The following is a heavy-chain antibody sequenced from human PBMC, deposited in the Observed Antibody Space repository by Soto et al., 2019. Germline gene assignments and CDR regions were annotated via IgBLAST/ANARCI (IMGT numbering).Heavy chain of an antibody. V-gene: IGHV4-39*01. D-gene: IGHD2-21*01. CDR2: VYYSGGA. CDR1: GVSIHNSHSF. Sequence: SETLSLTCTVSGVSIHNSHSFWGWIRQPPGKGLEFIGTVYYSGGAHYNSSLKSRVTISVDTANNQVSLRMRSLTAADTAVYYCGRVVEGATRHTDLDSWGQGTLVTV. J-gene: IGHJ5*01. CDR3: GRVVEGATRHTDLDS.